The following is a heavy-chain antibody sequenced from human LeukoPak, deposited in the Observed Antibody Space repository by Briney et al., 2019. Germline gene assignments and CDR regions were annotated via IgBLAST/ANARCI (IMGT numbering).Heavy chain of an antibody. CDR2: INRSGGST. CDR1: GYTFTSYY. J-gene: IGHJ4*02. V-gene: IGHV1-46*01. CDR3: ASFMVRGVTDY. D-gene: IGHD3-10*01. Sequence: ASVKVSCKASGYTFTSYYMHWVRQAPGQGLEWMGIINRSGGSTSYAQKFQGRVTMTRDTSTSTVYMELSSLRSEDTAVYYCASFMVRGVTDYWGQGTLVTVSS.